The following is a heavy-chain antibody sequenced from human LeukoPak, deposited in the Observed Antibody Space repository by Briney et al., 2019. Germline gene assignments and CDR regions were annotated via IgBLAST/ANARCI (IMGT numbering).Heavy chain of an antibody. CDR1: GYTFTSYD. J-gene: IGHJ4*02. Sequence: AASVKVSCKASGYTFTSYDINWVRQATGQGLEWVGWMNPNSGNTGYAQKFQGRVTITRNNSISTAYMELSGLRSEDTAVYYCARAYSSGWFDFDYWGQGTLVTVSS. CDR3: ARAYSSGWFDFDY. D-gene: IGHD6-19*01. V-gene: IGHV1-8*03. CDR2: MNPNSGNT.